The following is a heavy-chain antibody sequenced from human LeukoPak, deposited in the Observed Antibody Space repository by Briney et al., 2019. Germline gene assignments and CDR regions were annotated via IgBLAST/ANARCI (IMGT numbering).Heavy chain of an antibody. CDR3: ATLMTKEYYYYGMDV. CDR2: IWYDGSNK. V-gene: IGHV3-33*01. J-gene: IGHJ6*02. Sequence: VAVIWYDGSNKYYADSVKGRFTIYRDNSKNTLYLQMNSLRAEDMAVYYCATLMTKEYYYYGMDVWGQGTTVTVSS.